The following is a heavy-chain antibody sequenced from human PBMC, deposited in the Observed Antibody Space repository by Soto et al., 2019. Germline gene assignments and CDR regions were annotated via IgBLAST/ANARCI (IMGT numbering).Heavy chain of an antibody. Sequence: QVHLVQSGAEVKKPGASVKVSCKASGYTFTDYYMHWVRQDPGQGLEWMGWIDPNSGGTKYAQKFQGSVSMTRDTSITTAYMEMSRLRSDDTAVYYCARGESCGVGDPNVDYWGQGTLVTVSS. CDR2: IDPNSGGT. V-gene: IGHV1-2*02. CDR3: ARGESCGVGDPNVDY. D-gene: IGHD3-16*01. J-gene: IGHJ4*02. CDR1: GYTFTDYY.